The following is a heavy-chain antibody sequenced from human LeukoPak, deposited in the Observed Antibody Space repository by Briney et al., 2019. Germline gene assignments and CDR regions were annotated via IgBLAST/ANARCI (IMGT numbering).Heavy chain of an antibody. CDR1: GYTFANYD. Sequence: GASVKVSCKTSGYTFANYDITWVRQAPGRGLEWMGWMNPYSTNTGYARQFQGRLSMTRDISITTAYMELSSLRTEDTAVYYCATYCSGGSCYSGPSRVILDYWGQGTLVTVSS. V-gene: IGHV1-8*01. D-gene: IGHD2-15*01. CDR3: ATYCSGGSCYSGPSRVILDY. CDR2: MNPYSTNT. J-gene: IGHJ4*02.